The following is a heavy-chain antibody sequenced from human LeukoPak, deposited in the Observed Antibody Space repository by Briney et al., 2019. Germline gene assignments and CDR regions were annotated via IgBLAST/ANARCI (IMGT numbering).Heavy chain of an antibody. CDR3: AATHDSGSYYHRSVDY. CDR2: IRSKGYRVTT. CDR1: GFSFGDYV. V-gene: IGHV3-49*04. J-gene: IGHJ4*02. D-gene: IGHD3-22*01. Sequence: GGSLRLSCTTSGFSFGDYVINWVRQAPGKGLEWVGFIRSKGYRVTTQYAASVRGRFTVSRDDSKSIAYLQMDSLKTEDTAVYFCAATHDSGSYYHRSVDYWGQGTLVTVSS.